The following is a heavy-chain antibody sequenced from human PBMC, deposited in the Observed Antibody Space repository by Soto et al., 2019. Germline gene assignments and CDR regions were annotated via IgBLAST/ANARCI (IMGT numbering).Heavy chain of an antibody. J-gene: IGHJ4*02. CDR3: GSGDIVVVVAAPHFDY. Sequence: QVQLVQSGAEVKKPGSSVKVSCKASGGTFSSYAISWVRQAPGQGLEWMGGIIPIFGTANYAQKFQGRVTITADESTSTAYMELSSLSAEDTAVYYCGSGDIVVVVAAPHFDYWGQGTLVTVSS. CDR1: GGTFSSYA. D-gene: IGHD2-15*01. CDR2: IIPIFGTA. V-gene: IGHV1-69*12.